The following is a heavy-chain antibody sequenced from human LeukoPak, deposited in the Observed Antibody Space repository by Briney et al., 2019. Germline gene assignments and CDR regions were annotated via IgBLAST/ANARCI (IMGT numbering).Heavy chain of an antibody. CDR2: VSHSGDT. CDR1: NDPISSDYF. CDR3: AREREYYYMDV. V-gene: IGHV4-38-2*02. J-gene: IGHJ6*03. Sequence: PSETLSLTCTVSNDPISSDYFWAWIRQAPGKGLDYLGSVSHSGDTFYNPPLKTRVSISVDTSKNLFSLKLTSVTAADTAIYYCAREREYYYMDVWGKGTTVSVSS.